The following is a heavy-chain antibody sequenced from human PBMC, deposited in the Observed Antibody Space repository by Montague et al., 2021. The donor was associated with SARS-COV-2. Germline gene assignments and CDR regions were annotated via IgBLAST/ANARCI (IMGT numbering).Heavy chain of an antibody. CDR1: GGSTNNFY. CDR3: ARTSLASASCRFDP. Sequence: SETLSLTCTVSGGSTNNFYWSWIRQPPGKGLEWIGYIYYSGGTDYNPSLKSRVTISIDISKNQFSLNLTSVTAADTGVYYCARTSLASASCRFDPWGQGTLVTVSS. J-gene: IGHJ5*02. CDR2: IYYSGGT. D-gene: IGHD3-16*02. V-gene: IGHV4-59*01.